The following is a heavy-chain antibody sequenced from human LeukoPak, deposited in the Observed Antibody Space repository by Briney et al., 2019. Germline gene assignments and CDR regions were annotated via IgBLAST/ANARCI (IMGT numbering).Heavy chain of an antibody. J-gene: IGHJ3*02. CDR1: GGSISSYY. Sequence: SETLSLTCTVSGGSISSYYWSWIRQPPGKGLEWIGYIYYSGSTNYNPSLKSRVTISVDTSKTQFSLKLSSVTAADTAVYYCARISSGYGAYLEQEAFDIWGQGTMVTVSS. CDR2: IYYSGST. CDR3: ARISSGYGAYLEQEAFDI. D-gene: IGHD5-12*01. V-gene: IGHV4-59*01.